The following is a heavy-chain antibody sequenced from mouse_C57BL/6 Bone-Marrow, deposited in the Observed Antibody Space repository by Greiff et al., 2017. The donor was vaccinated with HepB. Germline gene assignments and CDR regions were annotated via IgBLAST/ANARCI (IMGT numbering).Heavy chain of an antibody. V-gene: IGHV1-69*01. J-gene: IGHJ1*03. CDR3: AREAGTWYFDV. D-gene: IGHD4-1*01. CDR2: IDPSDSYT. CDR1: GYTFTSYW. Sequence: QVQLQQPGAELVMPGASVKLSCKASGYTFTSYWMHWVKQRPGQGLEWIGEIDPSDSYTNYNHKFKGKSTLTVDKSSSTAYMQLSSLTSEDSAVYYCAREAGTWYFDVWGRGTAVTVTS.